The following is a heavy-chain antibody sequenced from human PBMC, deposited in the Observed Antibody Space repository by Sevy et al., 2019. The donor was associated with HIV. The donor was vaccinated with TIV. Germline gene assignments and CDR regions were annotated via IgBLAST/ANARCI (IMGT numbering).Heavy chain of an antibody. Sequence: GESLKISCAASGFTFFSHVMSWVRQAPGKGLEWVSGLSGSGGTTYYADSVKGRFSISRDNSKNKLYLQMRSLRIEDTAVYYCATGTTDSSISWVFDVWGQGTMVTVSS. CDR2: LSGSGGTT. CDR1: GFTFFSHV. CDR3: ATGTTDSSISWVFDV. D-gene: IGHD6-13*01. J-gene: IGHJ3*01. V-gene: IGHV3-23*01.